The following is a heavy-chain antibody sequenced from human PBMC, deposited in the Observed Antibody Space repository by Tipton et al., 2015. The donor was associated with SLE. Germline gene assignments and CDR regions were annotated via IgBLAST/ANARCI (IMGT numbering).Heavy chain of an antibody. CDR3: AKVRAAAGIPWFDP. J-gene: IGHJ5*02. CDR2: ISGSGGNT. D-gene: IGHD6-13*01. V-gene: IGHV3-23*01. CDR1: GFTFSSYA. Sequence: SLRLSCAASGFTFSSYAMSWVRQAPGKGLEWVSGISGSGGNTHYADSVKGRFTISRDNSKNTLYLQLNSLRVEDTALYYCAKVRAAAGIPWFDPWGQGTLVTVSS.